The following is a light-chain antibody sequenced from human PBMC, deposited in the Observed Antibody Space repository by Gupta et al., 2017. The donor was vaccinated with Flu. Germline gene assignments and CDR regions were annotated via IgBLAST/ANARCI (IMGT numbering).Light chain of an antibody. Sequence: QSALTQPRSVSGSPGQSVTISCPGRSSDVGGYNYVSWYQQHPGKAPKLMIYDVTKRPSGIPDRFSSAKSCNTASLTISGLQADDEADDYCSSYSGSFTFWIFGGGTRLTVL. CDR2: DVT. CDR3: SSYSGSFTFWI. V-gene: IGLV2-11*01. J-gene: IGLJ2*01. CDR1: SSDVGGYNY.